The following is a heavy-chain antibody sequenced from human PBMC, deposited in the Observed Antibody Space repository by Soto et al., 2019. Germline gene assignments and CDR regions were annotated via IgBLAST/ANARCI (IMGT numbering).Heavy chain of an antibody. V-gene: IGHV3-30*02. J-gene: IGHJ6*03. CDR3: AINSYDFWTSIPDYYYMDV. CDR1: GFTFRNYA. D-gene: IGHD3-3*01. Sequence: GGSLRLSCAASGFTFRNYAMHWVRQAPGKGLEWVAVIRDDGSYTSYGDSVKGRFIISRDNSKNTLYLQMNSLRAEDTAVYYCAINSYDFWTSIPDYYYMDVWGKGTTVTVSS. CDR2: IRDDGSYT.